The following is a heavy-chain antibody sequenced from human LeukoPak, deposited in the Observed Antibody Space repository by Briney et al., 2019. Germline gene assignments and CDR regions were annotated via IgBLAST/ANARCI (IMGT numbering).Heavy chain of an antibody. J-gene: IGHJ5*02. CDR1: GFTFSTYW. CDR2: IKQDGSEK. CDR3: VRGGAFCSGGSCYSGRTWFDP. Sequence: GGSLRLSCAASGFTFSTYWMSWVRQAPGKGLEWVANIKQDGSEKYYVDSVKGRFTISRDNAKNSLHLQMSSLRVEDTAVYYCVRGGAFCSGGSCYSGRTWFDPWGQGTLVTVSP. D-gene: IGHD2-15*01. V-gene: IGHV3-7*01.